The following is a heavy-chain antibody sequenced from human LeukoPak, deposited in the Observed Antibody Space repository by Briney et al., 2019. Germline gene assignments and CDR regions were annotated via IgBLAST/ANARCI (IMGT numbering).Heavy chain of an antibody. V-gene: IGHV5-10-1*01. J-gene: IGHJ6*04. D-gene: IGHD6-13*01. Sequence: SGESLKISCKGSGYSFTSYWISWVRQMPGKGLEWMGRIDPSDSYTNYSPSFQGHVTISADKSISTAYLQWSSLKASDTAMYYCARQIAAAGYYYYGMDVWGKGTTVTVS. CDR3: ARQIAAAGYYYYGMDV. CDR2: IDPSDSYT. CDR1: GYSFTSYW.